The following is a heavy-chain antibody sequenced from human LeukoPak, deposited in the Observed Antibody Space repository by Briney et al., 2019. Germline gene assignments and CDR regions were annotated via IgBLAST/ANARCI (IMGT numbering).Heavy chain of an antibody. CDR3: ARRPTMVRGVMYYYYYMDV. CDR1: GYTFTGYY. D-gene: IGHD3-10*01. J-gene: IGHJ6*03. V-gene: IGHV1-2*02. Sequence: ASVKVSCKASGYTFTGYYMHWVRQAPGQGLEWMGWINPNSGGTNYAQKFQGRVTMTRNTSISTAYMELSSLRSEDTAVYYCARRPTMVRGVMYYYYYMDVWGKGTTVTISS. CDR2: INPNSGGT.